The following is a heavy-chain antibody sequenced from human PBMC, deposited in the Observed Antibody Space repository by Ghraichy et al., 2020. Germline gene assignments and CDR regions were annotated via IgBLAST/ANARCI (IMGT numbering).Heavy chain of an antibody. CDR2: IYAGGGR. V-gene: IGHV3-66*01. D-gene: IGHD1-1*01. CDR1: GFTVGANY. Sequence: GESLNISCAASGFTVGANYMSWVRQAPGTGLEWVSVIYAGGGRYYADSVKDRFIISRDDSKNTVYLQMNSLRSEDTAVYYCARIPTQYDIDYSFDYWGQGTLVTVSS. J-gene: IGHJ4*02. CDR3: ARIPTQYDIDYSFDY.